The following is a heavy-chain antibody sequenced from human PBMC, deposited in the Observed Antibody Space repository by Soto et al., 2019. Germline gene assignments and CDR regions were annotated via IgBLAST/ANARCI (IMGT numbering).Heavy chain of an antibody. V-gene: IGHV1-69*01. D-gene: IGHD2-2*01. CDR1: GGTFGSYA. Sequence: QVQLVQSGAEVKKPGSSMKVSCKASGGTFGSYAISWVRQAPGQGLEWMGGIIPIPGTANYAQKFQGRVTIAADESTSTAYMEQSSMRSEDTAVYYCARSHGSSTSLEIYYYYSYGMDVWGQGTTVTVSS. CDR2: IIPIPGTA. J-gene: IGHJ6*02. CDR3: ARSHGSSTSLEIYYYYSYGMDV.